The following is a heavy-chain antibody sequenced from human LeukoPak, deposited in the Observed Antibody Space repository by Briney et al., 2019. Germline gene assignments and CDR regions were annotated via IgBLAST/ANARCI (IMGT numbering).Heavy chain of an antibody. D-gene: IGHD1-26*01. Sequence: SETLSLTCTVSGGSISSYYWSWIRQPPGKGLEWIGYIYYSGSTNYNPSLKGRVTISVDTSKNQFSLKLSSVTAADTAVYYCARHLGRSGSYYPFDYWGQGTLVTVSS. CDR2: IYYSGST. J-gene: IGHJ4*02. V-gene: IGHV4-59*08. CDR1: GGSISSYY. CDR3: ARHLGRSGSYYPFDY.